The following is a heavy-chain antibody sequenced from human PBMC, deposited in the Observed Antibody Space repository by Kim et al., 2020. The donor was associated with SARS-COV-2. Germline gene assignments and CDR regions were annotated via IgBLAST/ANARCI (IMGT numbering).Heavy chain of an antibody. D-gene: IGHD6-13*01. V-gene: IGHV3-33*05. CDR3: ARDASGYSSSWTYYYYGMDG. CDR2: ISYDGSNK. CDR1: GFTFSSYG. Sequence: GGSLRLSCAASGFTFSSYGMHWVRQAPGKGLEWVAVISYDGSNKNYADSVKGRFTISRDNSKNTLYLQMNSLRAEDTAVYYCARDASGYSSSWTYYYYGMDGWGQGTTVTVSS. J-gene: IGHJ6*02.